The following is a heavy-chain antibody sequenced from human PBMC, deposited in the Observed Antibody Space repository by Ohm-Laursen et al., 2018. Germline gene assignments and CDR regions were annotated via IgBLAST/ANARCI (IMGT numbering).Heavy chain of an antibody. J-gene: IGHJ3*02. CDR1: GYTFTGYY. Sequence: GASVKVSCKASGYTFTGYYIHWVRQASGQGLEWMGWMNPKNDDTGYAHKFQGRVTMSRNTSISTANLEMTSLRSEDTAVYYCARGRLSGTRRALDIWGQGTLVTVSS. D-gene: IGHD1-7*01. CDR2: MNPKNDDT. CDR3: ARGRLSGTRRALDI. V-gene: IGHV1-8*02.